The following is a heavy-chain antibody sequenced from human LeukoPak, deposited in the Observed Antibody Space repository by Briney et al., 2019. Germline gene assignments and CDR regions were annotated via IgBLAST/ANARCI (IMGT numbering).Heavy chain of an antibody. J-gene: IGHJ6*03. CDR2: ISSSSSTI. V-gene: IGHV3-48*01. Sequence: PGGYLRLYSAASGFTFSSNSMNWVRPAPGKGREWVSYISSSSSTIYYADSVRGRFTISRDNAKNSLYLQMNSLRAEDTAVYYCARGDTVTTNYYYYYMDVWGRGTTVTVSS. CDR3: ARGDTVTTNYYYYYMDV. CDR1: GFTFSSNS. D-gene: IGHD4-11*01.